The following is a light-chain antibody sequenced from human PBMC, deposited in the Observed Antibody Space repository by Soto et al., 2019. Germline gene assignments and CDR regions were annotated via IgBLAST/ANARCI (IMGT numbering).Light chain of an antibody. V-gene: IGLV2-23*02. CDR2: EVS. CDR1: SSDVGSYNL. J-gene: IGLJ2*01. CDR3: CSYAGSSTFVV. Sequence: QSALTQPASVSGSPGQSITISCTGTSSDVGSYNLFSWYQQHPGKAPKLMIYEVSKRPSGVSNRFSGSKSCNTASLTISGRQAEDEADYYCCSYAGSSTFVVFGGGTKLTVL.